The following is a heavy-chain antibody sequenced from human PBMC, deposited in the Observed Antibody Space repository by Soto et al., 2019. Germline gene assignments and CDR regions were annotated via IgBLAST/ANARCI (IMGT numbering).Heavy chain of an antibody. Sequence: QLVQSGAEVKKPGASVRVSCKTSGPTFIAYYIHWVRQAPGQGLEWMGWIDPKSGGTTYEQKFLGRVTMTRDTSTSTVYMELSSLRSEDTAVYYCATRDPGHYWGQGTLVTVSS. CDR2: IDPKSGGT. CDR1: GPTFIAYY. V-gene: IGHV1-2*02. J-gene: IGHJ4*02. CDR3: ATRDPGHY.